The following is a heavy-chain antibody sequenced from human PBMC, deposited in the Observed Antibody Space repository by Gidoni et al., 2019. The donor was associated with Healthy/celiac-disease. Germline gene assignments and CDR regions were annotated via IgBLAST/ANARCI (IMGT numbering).Heavy chain of an antibody. Sequence: QEQLQESGPGLVKPSGTLSLTCTVPGGSISSSNWGSWVRQPPGKGLEWIGEIYHSGCTNYNPYLKSRVTISVDKSKNQFSLKLSSVTAADTAVYYCAGGIGGSHFDYWGQGTLVTVSS. D-gene: IGHD1-26*01. J-gene: IGHJ4*02. CDR3: AGGIGGSHFDY. V-gene: IGHV4-4*02. CDR1: GGSISSSNW. CDR2: IYHSGCT.